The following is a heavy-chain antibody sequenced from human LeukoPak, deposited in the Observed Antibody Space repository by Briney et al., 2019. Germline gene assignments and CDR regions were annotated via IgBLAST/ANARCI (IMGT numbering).Heavy chain of an antibody. CDR1: GGSISSFY. V-gene: IGHV4-59*01. D-gene: IGHD3-22*01. CDR3: ARSHYYDTGMDV. Sequence: PSETLSLTCTVSGGSISSFYWTWNRQPPGKGLEWIGYIYYSGSTNYNPSLKSRVTISVDTSKNQFSLKLSSVTAADTAVYFCARSHYYDTGMDVWGQGTTVTVSS. J-gene: IGHJ6*02. CDR2: IYYSGST.